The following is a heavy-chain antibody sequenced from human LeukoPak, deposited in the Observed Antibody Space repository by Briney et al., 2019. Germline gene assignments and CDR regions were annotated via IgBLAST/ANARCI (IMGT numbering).Heavy chain of an antibody. Sequence: SETLSLTCTVSGGSIRSSYYYWGWIRQPPGKGLEWIGSIYDSGSTYYNPSLKSRVTISVDTSKNQFSLKLSSVTAADTAVYYCARVIETSKRRGYDYWGQGTLVTVSS. J-gene: IGHJ4*02. V-gene: IGHV4-39*07. D-gene: IGHD1-26*01. CDR2: IYDSGST. CDR1: GGSIRSSYYY. CDR3: ARVIETSKRRGYDY.